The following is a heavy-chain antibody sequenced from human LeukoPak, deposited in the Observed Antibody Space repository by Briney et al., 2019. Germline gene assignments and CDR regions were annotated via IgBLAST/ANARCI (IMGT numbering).Heavy chain of an antibody. D-gene: IGHD4-23*01. V-gene: IGHV3-74*01. CDR1: GFTFSSYW. CDR3: ARGRPHGNDY. J-gene: IGHJ4*02. CDR2: IASDGSST. Sequence: GGSLRLSCAASGFTFSSYWMNWVRQAPGKGLVWVSRIASDGSSTTYADSVKGRFSISRDNPKNTLYLQMNSLRVEDTAVYYCARGRPHGNDYWGQGTLVTVSS.